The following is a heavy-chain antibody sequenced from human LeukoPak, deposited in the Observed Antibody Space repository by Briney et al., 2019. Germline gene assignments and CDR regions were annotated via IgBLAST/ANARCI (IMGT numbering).Heavy chain of an antibody. V-gene: IGHV4-38-2*02. CDR1: GYSISSGYY. Sequence: SETLSLTCTVSGYSISSGYYWGWIRQPPGKGLEWIGSIYHSGSTIYNPSFKSRVTISVDTSKNQVSLKLSSVTAADTAVYYCARGRIASGAYYYYMDVWGKGTTVTVSS. D-gene: IGHD2-21*01. J-gene: IGHJ6*03. CDR2: IYHSGST. CDR3: ARGRIASGAYYYYMDV.